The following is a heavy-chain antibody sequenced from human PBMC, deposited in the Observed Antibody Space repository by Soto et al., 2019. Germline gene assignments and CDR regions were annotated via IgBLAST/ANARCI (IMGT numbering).Heavy chain of an antibody. CDR1: GFSFGVSY. CDR2: ISGGSSYT. V-gene: IGHV3-11*06. J-gene: IGHJ4*02. Sequence: QVQLVESGRGLVKPGGSLRLACAAFGFSFGVSYMSWVRQAPGKGLEWLSYISGGSSYTNYADSVKGRFTISRDNAKRYLYLEMNSLRVDDTAAYYCAKTIVAASGYYFDHWGQGNLVTVSS. D-gene: IGHD2-21*01. CDR3: AKTIVAASGYYFDH.